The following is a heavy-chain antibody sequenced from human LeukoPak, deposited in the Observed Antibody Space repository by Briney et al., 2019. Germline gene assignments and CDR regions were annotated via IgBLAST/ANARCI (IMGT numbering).Heavy chain of an antibody. D-gene: IGHD3-3*01. J-gene: IGHJ6*03. CDR3: ARGPRFWSGYYYYYYYMDV. CDR2: IYYSGST. Sequence: PSETLSLTCTVSGGSISSYYWSWIRQPPGKGLEWIGYIYYSGSTNYNPSLKSRVTISLVTSKNQFSLKLSSVTAADTAVYYCARGPRFWSGYYYYYYYMDVWGKGTTVTVSS. CDR1: GGSISSYY. V-gene: IGHV4-59*01.